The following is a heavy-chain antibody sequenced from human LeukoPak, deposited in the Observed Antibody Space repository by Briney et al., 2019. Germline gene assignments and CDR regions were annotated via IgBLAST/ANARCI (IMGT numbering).Heavy chain of an antibody. J-gene: IGHJ3*02. D-gene: IGHD3-10*01. CDR3: ARDKWGVRGRFFDI. CDR2: IYYSGST. V-gene: IGHV4-59*01. CDR1: GGSISSYY. Sequence: SETLSLTCTVSGGSISSYYWSWIGHPPGKGLELIGYIYYSGSTNYNPSLKSRVTISVDTSKNQFSLKLSSVTAADTAVYYCARDKWGVRGRFFDIWGQGTMVTVSS.